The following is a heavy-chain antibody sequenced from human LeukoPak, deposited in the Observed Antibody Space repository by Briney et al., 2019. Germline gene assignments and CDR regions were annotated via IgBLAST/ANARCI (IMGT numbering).Heavy chain of an antibody. V-gene: IGHV1-2*02. J-gene: IGHJ6*02. CDR1: GSTFTDYY. CDR2: INPNSGGT. D-gene: IGHD6-13*01. CDR3: ARVRIGQQLDKYYYYAMDV. Sequence: GASVKASCKASGSTFTDYYMHWVRQAPGQGLEWMGWINPNSGGTNYAQKFQGRVTMTTDTSISTAYMEVSRLRSDDTAVYYCARVRIGQQLDKYYYYAMDVWGQGTTVTVSS.